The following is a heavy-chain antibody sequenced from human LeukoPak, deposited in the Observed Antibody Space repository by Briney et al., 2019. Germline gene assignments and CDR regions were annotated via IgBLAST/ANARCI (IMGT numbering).Heavy chain of an antibody. D-gene: IGHD3-3*01. Sequence: GGSLRLSCAASGFTFNSYGMHWVRQAPGKGLEWVAVISYDGSNKYYADSVKGRFTISRDNSKNTLYLQMNSLRAEDTAVYYCARDNYDFWSGLREDYYYYMDVWGKGTTVTVSS. V-gene: IGHV3-30*19. CDR3: ARDNYDFWSGLREDYYYYMDV. CDR2: ISYDGSNK. J-gene: IGHJ6*03. CDR1: GFTFNSYG.